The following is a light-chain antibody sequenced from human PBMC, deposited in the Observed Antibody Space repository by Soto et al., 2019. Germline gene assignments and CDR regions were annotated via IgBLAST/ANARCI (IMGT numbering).Light chain of an antibody. Sequence: EIVLTHSPVTLSLSPGERATLSCRASQSVSSSYLAWYQQKPGQAPRLLIYGASSRATGIPDRFSGSGSGTDFTLTISRLEPEDFAVYYCQQYNSWPPITFGQGTRLEIK. CDR1: QSVSSSY. CDR2: GAS. J-gene: IGKJ5*01. V-gene: IGKV3-20*01. CDR3: QQYNSWPPIT.